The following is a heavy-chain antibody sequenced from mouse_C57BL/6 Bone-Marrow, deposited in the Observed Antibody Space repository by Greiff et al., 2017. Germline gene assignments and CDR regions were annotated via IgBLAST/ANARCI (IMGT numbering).Heavy chain of an antibody. V-gene: IGHV1-55*01. CDR3: ARVYAYPAWVAY. CDR1: GYTFTSYW. J-gene: IGHJ3*01. D-gene: IGHD1-3*01. Sequence: QVQLQQPGAELVKPGASVKMSCKASGYTFTSYWITWVKQRPGQGLEWIGDIYPGSGSTNYNEKFKSKATLTVDTSSSTAYMQRSSLTSEDSAVYDWARVYAYPAWVAYWGQGTLVTVSA. CDR2: IYPGSGST.